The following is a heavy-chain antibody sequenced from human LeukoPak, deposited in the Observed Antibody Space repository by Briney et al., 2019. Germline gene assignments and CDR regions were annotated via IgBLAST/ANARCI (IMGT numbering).Heavy chain of an antibody. Sequence: MPSETLSLTCAVYGGSFSGYYWSWIRQPPGKGLEWIGEINHSGSTNYNPSLKSRVTISVDTSKNQFSLQLNSVTPEDTAVYYCAAGYSGYDYPPEYYFDYWGQGTLVTVSS. CDR2: INHSGST. J-gene: IGHJ4*02. V-gene: IGHV4-34*01. CDR3: AAGYSGYDYPPEYYFDY. CDR1: GGSFSGYY. D-gene: IGHD5-12*01.